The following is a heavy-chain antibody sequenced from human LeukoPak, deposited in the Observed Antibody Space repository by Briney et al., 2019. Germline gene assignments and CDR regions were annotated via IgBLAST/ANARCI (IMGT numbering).Heavy chain of an antibody. CDR3: AKHYMGSSYNRGLDY. V-gene: IGHV4-39*01. Sequence: SETLSLTCTVSGGSISSSSYYWGRIRQPPGKGLEWIGSIYYSGSTYYNPSLKSRVTISVDTSKNQFSLKLSSVTAADTAIYYCAKHYMGSSYNRGLDYWGQGTLVTVSS. CDR1: GGSISSSSYY. D-gene: IGHD3-10*01. CDR2: IYYSGST. J-gene: IGHJ4*02.